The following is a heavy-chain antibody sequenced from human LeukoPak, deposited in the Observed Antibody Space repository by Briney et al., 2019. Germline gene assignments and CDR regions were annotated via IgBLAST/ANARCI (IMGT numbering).Heavy chain of an antibody. D-gene: IGHD3-3*01. V-gene: IGHV4-30-2*01. CDR3: ARGVGSYDFWSGYLSRSLDY. CDR2: INHSGST. Sequence: SQTLSLTCTVSGGSISSGGYYWSWIRQPPGKGLEWIGEINHSGSTNYNPSLKSRVTISVDTSKNQFSLKLSSVTAADTAVYYCARGVGSYDFWSGYLSRSLDYWGQGTLVTVSS. J-gene: IGHJ4*02. CDR1: GGSISSGGYY.